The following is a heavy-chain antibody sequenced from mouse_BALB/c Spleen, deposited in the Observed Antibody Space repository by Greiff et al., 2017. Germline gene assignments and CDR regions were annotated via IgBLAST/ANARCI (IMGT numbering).Heavy chain of an antibody. D-gene: IGHD1-1*01. J-gene: IGHJ1*01. Sequence: QVQLKESGPGLVAPSQSLSITCTVSGFSLTGYGVNWVRQPPGKGLEWLGMIWGDGSTDYNSALKSRLSISKDNSKSQVFSKMNSLQTDDTARYYCAREVYYGSSYGYFDVWGAGTTVTVSS. CDR1: GFSLTGYG. CDR3: AREVYYGSSYGYFDV. V-gene: IGHV2-6-7*01. CDR2: IWGDGST.